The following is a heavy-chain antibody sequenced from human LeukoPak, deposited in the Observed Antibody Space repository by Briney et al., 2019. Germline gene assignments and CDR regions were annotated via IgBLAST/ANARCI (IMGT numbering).Heavy chain of an antibody. D-gene: IGHD6-19*01. V-gene: IGHV1-2*02. J-gene: IGHJ4*02. Sequence: ASVKVSCEASGYTFTGYYMHWVRQAPGQGLEWMGWINPNSGGTNYAQKFQGRVPMPRDTSISPAYMEMSRLRSDDTAVYYCAFFGSGWYQYWGQGTLVTVSS. CDR1: GYTFTGYY. CDR2: INPNSGGT. CDR3: AFFGSGWYQY.